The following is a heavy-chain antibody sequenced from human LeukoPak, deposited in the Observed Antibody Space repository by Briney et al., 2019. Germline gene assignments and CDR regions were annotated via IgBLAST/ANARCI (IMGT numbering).Heavy chain of an antibody. V-gene: IGHV1-69*13. CDR2: IIPIFGTA. D-gene: IGHD3-10*01. CDR3: AKNFDYYGSGYYYYMDV. CDR1: GGTFSSYA. J-gene: IGHJ6*03. Sequence: ASVKVSCKASGGTFSSYAISWVRQAPGQGLEWMGGIIPIFGTANYAQKFQGRVTITADESTSTAYMELSSLRSEDTAVYYCAKNFDYYGSGYYYYMDVWGKGTTVTISS.